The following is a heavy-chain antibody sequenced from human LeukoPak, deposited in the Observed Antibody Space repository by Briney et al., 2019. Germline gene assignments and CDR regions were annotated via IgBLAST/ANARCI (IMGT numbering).Heavy chain of an antibody. Sequence: GGSLRLSCAASGFTFSSYWMSWVRRAPGKGLEWVANIKQDGSEKYYVDSVKGRFTISRDNAKNSLYLQMNSLRAEDTAVYYCARDEAAAGTEFVDYWGQGTLVTVSS. CDR1: GFTFSSYW. CDR2: IKQDGSEK. V-gene: IGHV3-7*01. CDR3: ARDEAAAGTEFVDY. J-gene: IGHJ4*02. D-gene: IGHD6-13*01.